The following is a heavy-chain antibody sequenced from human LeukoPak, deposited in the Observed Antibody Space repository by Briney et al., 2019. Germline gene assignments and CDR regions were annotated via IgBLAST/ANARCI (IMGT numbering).Heavy chain of an antibody. CDR1: GFTFSSYA. V-gene: IGHV3-30-3*01. CDR3: ARSGGSGWYSDY. D-gene: IGHD6-19*01. Sequence: GGSLRLSCAASGFTFSSYAMHWVRQAPGKGLEWVAVISYDGSNKYYADSVKGRFTISRDNSKNTLYLQMNSLGAEDTAVYYCARSGGSGWYSDYWGQGTLVTVSS. J-gene: IGHJ4*02. CDR2: ISYDGSNK.